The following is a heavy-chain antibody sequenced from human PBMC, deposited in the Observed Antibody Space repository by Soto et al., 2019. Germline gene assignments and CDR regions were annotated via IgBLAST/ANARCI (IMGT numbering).Heavy chain of an antibody. CDR3: AANEYYYDSSGYSAWVTAFDI. Sequence: SETLSLTCTVSGISINSTNYYWGWIRQPPGKGLEWIGSILYSGTTYFNPSLKSRVTLSVDTSKSQFSLKLSSVTAADTAVYYCAANEYYYDSSGYSAWVTAFDIWGQGTMVTVSS. V-gene: IGHV4-39*07. D-gene: IGHD3-22*01. CDR2: ILYSGTT. J-gene: IGHJ3*02. CDR1: GISINSTNYY.